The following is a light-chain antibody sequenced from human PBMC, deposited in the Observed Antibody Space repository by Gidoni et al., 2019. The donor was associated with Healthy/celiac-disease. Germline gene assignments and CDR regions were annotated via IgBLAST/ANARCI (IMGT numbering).Light chain of an antibody. V-gene: IGKV2-28*01. CDR3: MQPLQTFT. J-gene: IGKJ3*01. Sequence: DIVMTQSPLSLPVTPGEPASISCRSSQSLLHNNGYNYLDWYLQKPGQSPQLLIYLGSNRASGVPDRFSGSGSGTDFTLKIRRVEAEDVGVYYCMQPLQTFTFXXXTKVDIK. CDR2: LGS. CDR1: QSLLHNNGYNY.